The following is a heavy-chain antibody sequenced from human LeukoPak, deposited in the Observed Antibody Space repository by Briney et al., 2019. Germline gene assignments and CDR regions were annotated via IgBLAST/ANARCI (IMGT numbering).Heavy chain of an antibody. Sequence: SETLSLTCTVSAGSIASDNYFWSWIRQHPEKCLEWIGYIFYSGTTYYNPSLKSRVTISVDTSKNQFSLKLNSVIAADTAVYYCAREVNEPASADAFDIWGQGTMVTVSS. V-gene: IGHV4-31*03. J-gene: IGHJ3*02. CDR2: IFYSGTT. CDR3: AREVNEPASADAFDI. D-gene: IGHD2-2*01. CDR1: AGSIASDNYF.